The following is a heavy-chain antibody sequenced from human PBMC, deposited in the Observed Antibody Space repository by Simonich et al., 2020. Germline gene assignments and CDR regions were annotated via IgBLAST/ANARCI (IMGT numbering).Heavy chain of an antibody. V-gene: IGHV3-48*01. CDR2: ISSSSSTR. Sequence: EVQLVEAGGGLVQPGGSLRLSCAASGLTVSSYSMNRVRQSPGKGLDWVSYISSSSSTRYYADPGKGRFTISRDNAKNSLYLQMNSLRAEDTAVYYCARDSSYYAFDIWGQGTMVTVSS. J-gene: IGHJ3*02. CDR3: ARDSSYYAFDI. D-gene: IGHD5-12*01. CDR1: GLTVSSYS.